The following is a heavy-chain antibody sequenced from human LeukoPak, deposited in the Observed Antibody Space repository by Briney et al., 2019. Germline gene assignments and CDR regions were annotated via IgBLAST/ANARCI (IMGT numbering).Heavy chain of an antibody. Sequence: ASVKVSCKASGYTFSNYYIHWVRQSPGQGLEWMGIINPDGGSTTYAQNFQGRVTMTTDTSTSTVYMDLCNLRSEDTAVYYCARDLRHQNIGYHLPFDYWGQGTLVTVSS. J-gene: IGHJ4*02. CDR1: GYTFSNYY. CDR2: INPDGGST. D-gene: IGHD2/OR15-2a*01. CDR3: ARDLRHQNIGYHLPFDY. V-gene: IGHV1-46*01.